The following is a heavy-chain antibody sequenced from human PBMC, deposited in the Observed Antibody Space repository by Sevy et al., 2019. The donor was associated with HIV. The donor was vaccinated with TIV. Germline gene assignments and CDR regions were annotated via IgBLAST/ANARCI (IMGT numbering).Heavy chain of an antibody. CDR3: AREENRELGTIPLDS. CDR1: GFTFSHHN. Sequence: GGSLRLSCAASGFTFSHHNMNWVRQAPGKGLEWISYISKSGSTTYFADSVRGRFPISRDNAKNSLFLEMHSLADEDTAVYYCAREENRELGTIPLDSWGRGIQVTVSS. CDR2: ISKSGSTT. D-gene: IGHD7-27*01. J-gene: IGHJ4*02. V-gene: IGHV3-48*02.